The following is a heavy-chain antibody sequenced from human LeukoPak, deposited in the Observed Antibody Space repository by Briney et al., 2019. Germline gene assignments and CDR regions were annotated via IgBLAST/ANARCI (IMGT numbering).Heavy chain of an antibody. Sequence: GGSLRLSCAASGFTFNNYGMSWVRQAPGKGLEWVSSISGSGGNTYYADSVKGRFTISRDNSKNTLYLQMNSLRADDTAVYYCAKGENDYHYYYMDVWGKGTTVTISS. CDR3: AKGENDYHYYYMDV. J-gene: IGHJ6*03. CDR1: GFTFNNYG. V-gene: IGHV3-23*01. CDR2: ISGSGGNT. D-gene: IGHD4/OR15-4a*01.